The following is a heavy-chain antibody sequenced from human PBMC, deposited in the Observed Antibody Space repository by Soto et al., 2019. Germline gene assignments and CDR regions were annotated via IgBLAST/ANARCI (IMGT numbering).Heavy chain of an antibody. J-gene: IGHJ2*01. CDR3: ARNRGGSWYFDL. V-gene: IGHV3-30-3*01. CDR2: ISSDGSNK. Sequence: QVQLVESGGGVVQPGRSLRLSCAASGFTFSSYAMHWVRQAPGKGLEWVAVISSDGSNKYYADSVKGRFTISRDNSKNTLYLQMNSLRAEDTAVYYCARNRGGSWYFDLWGRGTLVTVSS. D-gene: IGHD2-15*01. CDR1: GFTFSSYA.